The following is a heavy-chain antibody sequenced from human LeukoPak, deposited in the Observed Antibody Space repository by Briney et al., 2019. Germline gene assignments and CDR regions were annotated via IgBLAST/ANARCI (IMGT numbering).Heavy chain of an antibody. J-gene: IGHJ4*02. Sequence: GESLKISCKGSGYSFTSYWIGWVRQAPGKGLEWVGFIRSKAYGGTTEYAASVKGRFTISRDDSKSIAYLQMNTLKTEDTAVYYCTTSLGYCSSTSCFDFDYWGQGTLVTVSS. V-gene: IGHV3-49*02. CDR3: TTSLGYCSSTSCFDFDY. D-gene: IGHD2-2*01. CDR2: IRSKAYGGTT. CDR1: GYSFTSYW.